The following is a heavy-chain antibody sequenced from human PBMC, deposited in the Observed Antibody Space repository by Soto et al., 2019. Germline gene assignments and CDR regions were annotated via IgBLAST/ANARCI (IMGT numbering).Heavy chain of an antibody. CDR3: ARDRVAATKYYYGMDV. D-gene: IGHD2-15*01. V-gene: IGHV3-33*08. CDR2: IWYDGSNK. Sequence: PGGSLRLSCAASGFTFSSYGMHWVRQAPGKGLEWVAVIWYDGSNKYYADSVKGRFTISRDNSKNTLYLQMNSLRAEDTAVYYCARDRVAATKYYYGMDVWGQGTTVTVSS. CDR1: GFTFSSYG. J-gene: IGHJ6*02.